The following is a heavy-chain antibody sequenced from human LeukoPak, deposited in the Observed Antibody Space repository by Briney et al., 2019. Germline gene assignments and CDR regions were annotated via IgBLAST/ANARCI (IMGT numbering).Heavy chain of an antibody. D-gene: IGHD3-10*01. CDR1: GGSISSSSYY. J-gene: IGHJ4*02. CDR3: ARVGDYYGSGSYYNGYYFDY. Sequence: SETLSLACTVSGGSISSSSYYWGWIRQPPGKGLEWIGSIYYSGSTYYNPSLKSRVTISVDTSKNQFSLKLSSVTAADTAVYYCARVGDYYGSGSYYNGYYFDYWGQGTLVTVSS. V-gene: IGHV4-39*07. CDR2: IYYSGST.